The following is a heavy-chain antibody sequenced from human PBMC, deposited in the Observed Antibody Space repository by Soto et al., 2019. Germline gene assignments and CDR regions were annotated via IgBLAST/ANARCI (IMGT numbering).Heavy chain of an antibody. D-gene: IGHD1-26*01. CDR3: ARDRGRYALDY. Sequence: QVQLVQSGAEVKKPGASVKVSCKASGYTFTSYGISWVRQAPGQGLEWMGWISADNGNTYYAQKLQGRVTMTTDTAWITGGRELRGLSSDDTAVYYCARDRGRYALDYWGQGTLVTVSS. V-gene: IGHV1-18*01. CDR2: ISADNGNT. J-gene: IGHJ4*02. CDR1: GYTFTSYG.